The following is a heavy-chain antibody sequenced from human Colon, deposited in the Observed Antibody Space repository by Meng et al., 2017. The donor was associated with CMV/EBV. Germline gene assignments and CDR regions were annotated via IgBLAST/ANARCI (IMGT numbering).Heavy chain of an antibody. CDR3: AKDIAYGILIPIGEAFDI. J-gene: IGHJ3*02. CDR2: IGWNSNSI. Sequence: SLKISCKSSGFNFDDYAMHWVRQVPGGGLEWVSGIGWNSNSISYADSVKGRFTISRDHTKNSLYLQMTNLRFEDTALYYCAKDIAYGILIPIGEAFDIWGQGTMVTVSS. CDR1: GFNFDDYA. D-gene: IGHD2-21*01. V-gene: IGHV3-9*01.